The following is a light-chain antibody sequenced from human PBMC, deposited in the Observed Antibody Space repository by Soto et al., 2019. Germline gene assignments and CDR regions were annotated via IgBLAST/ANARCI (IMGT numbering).Light chain of an antibody. CDR2: EVN. Sequence: QSALTQPPSASGSPGQSVTISCTGTSSDIGGYKYVSWYQVHPGKAPKLMIYEVNKRPSGVPDRFSGSKSGNTASLTVSGLQAEDEADYYCSSYADTNNYVFGSGTKLTVL. CDR3: SSYADTNNYV. J-gene: IGLJ1*01. CDR1: SSDIGGYKY. V-gene: IGLV2-8*01.